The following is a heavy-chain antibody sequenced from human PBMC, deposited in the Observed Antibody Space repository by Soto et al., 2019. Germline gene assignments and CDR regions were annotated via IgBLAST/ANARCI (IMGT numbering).Heavy chain of an antibody. CDR3: AKWNGGFDY. D-gene: IGHD3-16*01. J-gene: IGHJ4*02. CDR1: GFTFSSYG. V-gene: IGHV3-30*18. Sequence: QVQLVESGGGVVQPGRSLRLSCAASGFTFSSYGMHWVRQAPGRGLEWVAVISYDGSYKYYADSVKGRFTISRDNSKDTLYLQMNSLRAEDTAVYYCAKWNGGFDYWGQGTLVTVSS. CDR2: ISYDGSYK.